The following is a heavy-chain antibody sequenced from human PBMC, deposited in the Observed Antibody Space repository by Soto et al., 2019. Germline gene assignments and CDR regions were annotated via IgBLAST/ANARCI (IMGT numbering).Heavy chain of an antibody. CDR2: ISAYNGNT. CDR3: ARDITMIVVVNIDAFDI. D-gene: IGHD3-22*01. V-gene: IGHV1-18*01. J-gene: IGHJ3*02. Sequence: GASVKVSCKASGYTFTSYGISWVRQAPGQGLEWMGWISAYNGNTNYAQKLQGRVTMTTDTSTSTAYMELRSLRSDDTAVYHCARDITMIVVVNIDAFDIWGQGTMVTVSS. CDR1: GYTFTSYG.